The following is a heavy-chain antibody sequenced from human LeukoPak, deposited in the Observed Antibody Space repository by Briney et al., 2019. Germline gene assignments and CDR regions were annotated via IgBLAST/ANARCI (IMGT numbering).Heavy chain of an antibody. D-gene: IGHD6-13*01. V-gene: IGHV4-34*01. CDR2: INHSGST. CDR3: ARDVVAAVGSFDY. Sequence: SETLSLTCAVYGGSFSGYYWSWIRQPPGKGLEWIGEINHSGSTNYNPSLKSRVTISVDTSKNQFSLKLSSVTAADTAVYYCARDVVAAVGSFDYWGQGILVTVSS. J-gene: IGHJ4*02. CDR1: GGSFSGYY.